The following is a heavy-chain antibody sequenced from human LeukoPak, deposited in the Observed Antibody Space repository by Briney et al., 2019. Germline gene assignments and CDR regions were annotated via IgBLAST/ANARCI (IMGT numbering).Heavy chain of an antibody. CDR3: ARVDYDSSGYYNFDY. D-gene: IGHD3-22*01. V-gene: IGHV1-18*01. J-gene: IGHJ4*02. CDR1: GYTFTSYG. CDR2: ISAYNGNT. Sequence: ASVKVSCKASGYTFTSYGISWVRQAPGQGLEWMGWISAYNGNTNYAQKFQGRVTITADKSTSTAYMELSSLRSEDTAVYYCARVDYDSSGYYNFDYWGQGTLVTVSS.